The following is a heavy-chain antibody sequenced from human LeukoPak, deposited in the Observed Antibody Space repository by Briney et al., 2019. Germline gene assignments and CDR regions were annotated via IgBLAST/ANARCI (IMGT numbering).Heavy chain of an antibody. J-gene: IGHJ4*02. CDR1: GFTFSSYN. V-gene: IGHV3-21*01. D-gene: IGHD6-19*01. CDR2: ISGSSSYI. CDR3: ARDRIAVAATETSFDY. Sequence: PGGSLRLSCAASGFTFSSYNMNGVRQAPGKGLEWVSSISGSSSYIYYADSVKGRFTISRGNAKNSLYLQMSSLRAEDTAMYYCARDRIAVAATETSFDYWGQGTLVTVSS.